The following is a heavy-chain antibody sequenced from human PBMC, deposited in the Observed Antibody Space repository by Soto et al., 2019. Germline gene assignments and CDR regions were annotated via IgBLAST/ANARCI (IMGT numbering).Heavy chain of an antibody. CDR2: ISSSSSYI. V-gene: IGHV3-21*01. CDR3: ARDYRWELRLSRDYYYGMDV. CDR1: GFTFSSYS. Sequence: GGSLRLSCAASGFTFSSYSMNWVRQAPGKGLEWVSSISSSSSYIYYADSVKGRFTISRDNAKNSLYLQMNSLRAEDTAVYYCARDYRWELRLSRDYYYGMDVWGQGTTVTVSS. D-gene: IGHD1-26*01. J-gene: IGHJ6*02.